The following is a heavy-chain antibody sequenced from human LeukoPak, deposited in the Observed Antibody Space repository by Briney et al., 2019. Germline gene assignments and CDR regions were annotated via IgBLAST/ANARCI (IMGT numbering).Heavy chain of an antibody. CDR1: GFTFSSYA. CDR3: ARTTEWLLGGNDY. Sequence: GGSLRLSCAASGFTFSSYAMSWIRQAPGKGLEWVSYISSSGSTIYYADSVKGRFTISRDNAKNSLYLQMNSLRAEDTAVYYCARTTEWLLGGNDYWGQGTLVTVSS. V-gene: IGHV3-11*04. CDR2: ISSSGSTI. D-gene: IGHD3-3*01. J-gene: IGHJ4*02.